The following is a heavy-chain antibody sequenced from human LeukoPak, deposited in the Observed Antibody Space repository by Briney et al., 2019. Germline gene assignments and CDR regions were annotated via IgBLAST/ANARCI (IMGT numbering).Heavy chain of an antibody. V-gene: IGHV3-7*01. D-gene: IGHD6-19*01. CDR2: IKQDGSEK. J-gene: IGHJ3*02. CDR1: GFTFSSYW. Sequence: GGSLRLSCAASGFTFSSYWMSWVRQAPGKGLEWVANIKQDGSEKYYVDSVKGRFTISRDNAKNSLYLQMNSLRAEDTAVYYCARVSYISGWNAFDIWGQGTMVTVSS. CDR3: ARVSYISGWNAFDI.